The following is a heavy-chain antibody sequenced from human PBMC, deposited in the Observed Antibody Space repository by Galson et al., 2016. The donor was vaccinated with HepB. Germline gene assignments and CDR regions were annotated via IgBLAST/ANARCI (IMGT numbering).Heavy chain of an antibody. D-gene: IGHD3-22*01. J-gene: IGHJ4*02. V-gene: IGHV3-13*01. CDR3: VRAFTTTWYHFDY. Sequence: SLRLSCAASGFSFSSYDMHWVRQATGKGLEWVSAIGISGATYYSDSVRGRFTISRENARDSFYLQMNGLTAGDTALYYCVRAFTTTWYHFDYWGQGTVVTVSS. CDR2: IGISGAT. CDR1: GFSFSSYD.